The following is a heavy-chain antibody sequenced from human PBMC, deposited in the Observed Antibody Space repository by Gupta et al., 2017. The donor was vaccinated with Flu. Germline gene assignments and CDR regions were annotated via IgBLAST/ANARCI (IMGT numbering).Heavy chain of an antibody. D-gene: IGHD2-15*01. V-gene: IGHV4-31*03. CDR3: ARGLGYCSGGSCYSGQIHFDY. CDR2: IYYSGST. J-gene: IGHJ4*02. Sequence: QVQLQESGPGLVKPSQTLSLTCTVSGGSISRGGYYWSWIRQHPGKGLEWIGYIYYSGSTYYNPSLKSRVTISVDTSKNQFSLKLSSVTAADTAVYYCARGLGYCSGGSCYSGQIHFDYWGQGTLVTVSS. CDR1: GGSISRGGYY.